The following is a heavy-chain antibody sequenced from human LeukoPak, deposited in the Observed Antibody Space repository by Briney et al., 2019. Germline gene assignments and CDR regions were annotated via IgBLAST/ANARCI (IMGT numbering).Heavy chain of an antibody. D-gene: IGHD3-10*01. CDR2: ISGSGGST. CDR3: ACTEGVWFGELFPLYYFDY. V-gene: IGHV3-23*01. Sequence: PGGSLRLSCAASGFTFSSYAMSWVRQAPGKGLEWVSAISGSGGSTYYADSAKGRFTISRDNSKNTLYLQMNSLRAEDTAVYYCACTEGVWFGELFPLYYFDYWGQGTLVTVSS. CDR1: GFTFSSYA. J-gene: IGHJ4*02.